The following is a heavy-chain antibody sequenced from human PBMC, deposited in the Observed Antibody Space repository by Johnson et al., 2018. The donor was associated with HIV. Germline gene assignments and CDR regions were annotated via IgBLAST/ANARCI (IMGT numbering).Heavy chain of an antibody. CDR3: AKDFIAAAGHDAFDI. CDR1: GFTFSSYG. V-gene: IGHV3-30*02. CDR2: IRYDGSNK. D-gene: IGHD6-13*01. J-gene: IGHJ3*02. Sequence: QVQLVESGGGVVQPGGSLRLSCAASGFTFSSYGMHWVSQAPGKGLEWVAFIRYDGSNKYYADSVKGGFPISRDNSKNTLYLQMNSLRAEDTAVYYCAKDFIAAAGHDAFDIWGQGTMVTVSS.